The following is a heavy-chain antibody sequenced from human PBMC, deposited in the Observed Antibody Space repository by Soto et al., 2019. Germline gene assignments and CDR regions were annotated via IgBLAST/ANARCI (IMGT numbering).Heavy chain of an antibody. J-gene: IGHJ4*02. V-gene: IGHV3-30*18. CDR2: ISYDGSNK. D-gene: IGHD3-9*01. CDR3: AKDYIGILTGPYYFDY. Sequence: QVQLVESGGGVVQPGRSLRLSCAASGFTFSSYGMHWVRQAPGKGLEWVAVISYDGSNKYYADSVKGRFTISRDNSKNTLYLQMNSLRAEDTAVYYCAKDYIGILTGPYYFDYWGQGTLVTVSS. CDR1: GFTFSSYG.